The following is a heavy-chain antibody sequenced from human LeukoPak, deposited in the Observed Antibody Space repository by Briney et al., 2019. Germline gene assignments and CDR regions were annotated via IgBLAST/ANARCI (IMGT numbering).Heavy chain of an antibody. D-gene: IGHD5-24*01. Sequence: SQTLSLTCATSGDSVSSNSAAWNWIRQSPSRGLEWLGRAYYRSKWYNDYAVSVKSRITVNPDTSKNQFSLQLNSVTPEDTAVYYCAREVATISRYSDYWGQGTLVTVSS. V-gene: IGHV6-1*01. CDR2: AYYRSKWYN. J-gene: IGHJ4*02. CDR3: AREVATISRYSDY. CDR1: GDSVSSNSAA.